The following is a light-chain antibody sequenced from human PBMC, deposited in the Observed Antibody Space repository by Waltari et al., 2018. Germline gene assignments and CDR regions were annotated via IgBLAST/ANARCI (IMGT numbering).Light chain of an antibody. CDR3: QSFDSSLDGYV. Sequence: QSVLTQPPSVSGAPGQRVTISCTGSRSHIGSYYHVPWYQHLPGPAPKVLIYANNNRPSGCPDRFSGSKSGASASLAITGLQAEDEADYYCQSFDSSLDGYVFGTGTKVTVL. J-gene: IGLJ1*01. CDR2: ANN. V-gene: IGLV1-40*01. CDR1: RSHIGSYYH.